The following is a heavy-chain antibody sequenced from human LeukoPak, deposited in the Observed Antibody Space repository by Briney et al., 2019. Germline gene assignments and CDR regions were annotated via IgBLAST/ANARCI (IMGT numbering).Heavy chain of an antibody. Sequence: SETLSLTCTVSGGSISSGSYYWSWIRQPAGKGLEWIGRIYTSGSTNYNPSLKSRVTISVDTSKNQFSLKLSSVTAADTAVYYCARDSIVDFWSGYPDYWGQGTLVTVSS. V-gene: IGHV4-61*02. CDR3: ARDSIVDFWSGYPDY. CDR2: IYTSGST. CDR1: GGSISSGSYY. J-gene: IGHJ4*02. D-gene: IGHD3-3*01.